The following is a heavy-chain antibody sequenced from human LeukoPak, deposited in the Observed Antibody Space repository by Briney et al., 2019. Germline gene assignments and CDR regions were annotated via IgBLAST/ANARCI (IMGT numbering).Heavy chain of an antibody. Sequence: SQTLSLTCTVSGGSISSGGYYWSWIRQHPGKGLEWIGYIFHSGSTYYNASLKSRVTISVDTSKNQFSLKLSSVTAADTAVYYCARHKGLGMGYYFDYWGQGTLVTVSS. V-gene: IGHV4-31*03. CDR1: GGSISSGGYY. CDR3: ARHKGLGMGYYFDY. J-gene: IGHJ4*02. D-gene: IGHD1-14*01. CDR2: IFHSGST.